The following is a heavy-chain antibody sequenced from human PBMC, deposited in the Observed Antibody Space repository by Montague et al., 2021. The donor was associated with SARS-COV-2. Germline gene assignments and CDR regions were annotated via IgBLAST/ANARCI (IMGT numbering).Heavy chain of an antibody. Sequence: SETLSLTCTVSGGSISSSSYYWGWIRQPPGKGLEWIGSIYYSGSTYYNPSLKSRVTISADTSKNQFSLKLSSVTAADTTVYYCARLPDQLLWFGELFDYWGQGTLVTVSS. V-gene: IGHV4-39*01. CDR2: IYYSGST. CDR1: GGSISSSSYY. CDR3: ARLPDQLLWFGELFDY. J-gene: IGHJ4*02. D-gene: IGHD3-10*01.